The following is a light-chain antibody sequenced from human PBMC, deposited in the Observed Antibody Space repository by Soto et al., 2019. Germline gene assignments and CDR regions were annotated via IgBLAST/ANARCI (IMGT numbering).Light chain of an antibody. CDR3: QQYYSYPPT. V-gene: IGKV1-8*01. CDR2: AAS. J-gene: IGKJ1*01. CDR1: QGISSY. Sequence: AIRMTQSPSSLSASTGDRVTTTCRASQGISSYLAWYQQKPGKAPKLLIYAASTLQSGVPSRFSGSGSGTDFTLTISCLQSEDFATYYCQQYYSYPPTFVQGTKVDIK.